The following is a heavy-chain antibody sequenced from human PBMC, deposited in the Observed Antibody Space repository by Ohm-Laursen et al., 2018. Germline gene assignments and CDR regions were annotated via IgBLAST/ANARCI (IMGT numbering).Heavy chain of an antibody. V-gene: IGHV4-31*03. CDR3: ARDGYCGGDCYPDY. D-gene: IGHD2-21*02. CDR1: GGSISSGGYY. J-gene: IGHJ4*02. CDR2: IYYSGST. Sequence: TLSLTCTVSGGSISSGGYYWSWIRQHPGKGLEWIGYIYYSGSTYYNPSLKSRVTISVDTSKNQFPLKLSSVTAADTAVYYCARDGYCGGDCYPDYWGQGTLVTVSS.